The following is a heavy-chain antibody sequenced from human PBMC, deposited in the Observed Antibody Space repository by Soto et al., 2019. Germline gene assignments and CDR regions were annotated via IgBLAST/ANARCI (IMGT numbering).Heavy chain of an antibody. V-gene: IGHV3-30*18. J-gene: IGHJ4*02. Sequence: WGSLRLSCQASGFNFDNYGIRCGRHSPFKGLEWVAVITYDGSFQYYADSVKGRFTISRDNSKNTLSLHLNTLKPEDTAVYHCAKDRVGGTFYTPLAFWGQGTLVTV. CDR3: AKDRVGGTFYTPLAF. CDR2: ITYDGSFQ. CDR1: GFNFDNYG. D-gene: IGHD1-7*01.